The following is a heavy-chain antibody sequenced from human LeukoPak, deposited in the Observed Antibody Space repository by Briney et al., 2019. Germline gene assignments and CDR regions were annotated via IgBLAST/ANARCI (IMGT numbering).Heavy chain of an antibody. CDR2: IYYSGST. Sequence: SETLSLTCTVSGGSISSSSYYWGWIRQPPGKGLEWIGSIYYSGSTYYNPSLKSRVTISVDTSTNQFSLKLSSVTAADTAVYYCASRSSSGYSYGYREDYWGQGTLVTVSS. CDR1: GGSISSSSYY. V-gene: IGHV4-39*01. D-gene: IGHD5-18*01. J-gene: IGHJ4*02. CDR3: ASRSSSGYSYGYREDY.